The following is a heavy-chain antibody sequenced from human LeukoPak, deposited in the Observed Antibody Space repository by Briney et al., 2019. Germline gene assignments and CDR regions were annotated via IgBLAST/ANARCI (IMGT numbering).Heavy chain of an antibody. J-gene: IGHJ4*02. CDR2: INPSGGST. D-gene: IGHD4-17*01. CDR1: GYTFTSYY. V-gene: IGHV1-46*01. Sequence: ASVKVSCKASGYTFTSYYMHWVRQAPGQGLEWMGIINPSGGSTRYAQKFQGRVTMTRDTSTSTVYMELSSLRSEDTAVYYCARDPVTTKYFDYWGQGTLVTVSS. CDR3: ARDPVTTKYFDY.